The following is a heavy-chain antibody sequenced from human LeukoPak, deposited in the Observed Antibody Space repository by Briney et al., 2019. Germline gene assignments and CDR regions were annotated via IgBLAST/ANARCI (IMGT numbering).Heavy chain of an antibody. CDR1: GFTFSSYA. D-gene: IGHD3-22*01. CDR2: ISGSGDNT. V-gene: IGHV3-23*01. Sequence: GGSLRLSYAASGFTFSSYAMSWVRQAPGKGLEWVSGISGSGDNTYYADSVKGRFTISRDNSKNTLYVQVNSLGTEDTAAYYCAKGSYYDSSGSFYFDYWGQGTLVTASS. CDR3: AKGSYYDSSGSFYFDY. J-gene: IGHJ4*02.